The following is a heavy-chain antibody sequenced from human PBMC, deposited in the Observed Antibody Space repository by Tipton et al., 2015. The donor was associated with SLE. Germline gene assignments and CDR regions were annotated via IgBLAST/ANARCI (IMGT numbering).Heavy chain of an antibody. CDR3: ARGAPVATAYFDY. CDR2: IYYSGST. J-gene: IGHJ4*02. CDR1: GGSISSHY. D-gene: IGHD5-12*01. V-gene: IGHV4-59*11. Sequence: TLSLTCTVSGGSISSHYWSWIRQPPGKGLECIGYIYYSGSTNYNPSLKSRVTISVDTSKNQFSLKLSSVTAADTAVYYCARGAPVATAYFDYWGQGTLVTVSS.